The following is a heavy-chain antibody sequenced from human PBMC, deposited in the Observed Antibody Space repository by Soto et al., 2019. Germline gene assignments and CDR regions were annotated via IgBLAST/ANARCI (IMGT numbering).Heavy chain of an antibody. Sequence: QVQLVQSGAEVKKPGASVKVSCKASGYTFTSYDINWVRQATGQGLEWMGWMNPNSGNTGYAQKFQGRVTMTRNTSISTAYMELSSLRSEDTAVYYCARGGEYSRSLGYYYYMDVWGKGTTVTVSS. CDR3: ARGGEYSRSLGYYYYMDV. CDR1: GYTFTSYD. J-gene: IGHJ6*03. CDR2: MNPNSGNT. V-gene: IGHV1-8*01. D-gene: IGHD6-6*01.